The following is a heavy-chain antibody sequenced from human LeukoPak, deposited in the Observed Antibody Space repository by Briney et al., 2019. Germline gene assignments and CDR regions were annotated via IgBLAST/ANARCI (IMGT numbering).Heavy chain of an antibody. CDR3: ARWYCSGGSCDQIDY. Sequence: SGGSLRLSCAASGFTFSSYEMNWVRQAPGKGLEWVSAISGSGGSTYYADSMKGRFTISRDNSKNTLYLQMNSLRAEDTAVYYCARWYCSGGSCDQIDYWGQGTLVTVSS. D-gene: IGHD2-15*01. V-gene: IGHV3-23*01. J-gene: IGHJ4*02. CDR1: GFTFSSYE. CDR2: ISGSGGST.